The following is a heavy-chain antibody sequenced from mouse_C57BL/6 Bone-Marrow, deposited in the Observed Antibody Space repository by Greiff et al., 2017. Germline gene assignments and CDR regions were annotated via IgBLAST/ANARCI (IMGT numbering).Heavy chain of an antibody. CDR1: GFTFSSYA. CDR3: AREGVYYGSSYASFAY. Sequence: EVMLVESGGGLVKPGGSLKLSCAASGFTFSSYAMSWVRQTPEKRLELVATISDGGSYTYYPDNVKGRFTISRDNAKNNLYLQMSHLKSEDTAMYYCAREGVYYGSSYASFAYWGQGTLVTVSA. D-gene: IGHD1-1*01. CDR2: ISDGGSYT. V-gene: IGHV5-4*01. J-gene: IGHJ3*01.